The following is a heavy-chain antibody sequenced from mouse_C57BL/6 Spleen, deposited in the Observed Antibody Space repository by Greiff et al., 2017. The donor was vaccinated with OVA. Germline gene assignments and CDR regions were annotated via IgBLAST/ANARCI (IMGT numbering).Heavy chain of an antibody. CDR2: IYPGSGNT. CDR3: ARSGDYYGSTYYYAMDY. J-gene: IGHJ4*01. D-gene: IGHD1-1*01. Sequence: VQLQQSGPELVKPGASVKISCKASGYSFTSYYIHWVKQRPGQGLEWIGWIYPGSGNTKYNEKFKGKATLTADTSSSTAYMQLSSLTSEDSAVYYCARSGDYYGSTYYYAMDYWGQGTSVTVSS. V-gene: IGHV1-66*01. CDR1: GYSFTSYY.